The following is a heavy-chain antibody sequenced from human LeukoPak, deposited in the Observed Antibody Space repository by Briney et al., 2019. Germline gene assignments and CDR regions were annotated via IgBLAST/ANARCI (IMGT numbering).Heavy chain of an antibody. CDR3: AKVYSSGWYVGWFDP. Sequence: ASVKVSCKASGYTFTGYYMHWVRQAPGQGLEWMGWINPNSGGTNYAQKFQGRVTMTRDTSISTAYMELSRLRSDDTAVYYCAKVYSSGWYVGWFDPWGQGTLVTVSS. J-gene: IGHJ5*02. V-gene: IGHV1-2*02. D-gene: IGHD6-19*01. CDR1: GYTFTGYY. CDR2: INPNSGGT.